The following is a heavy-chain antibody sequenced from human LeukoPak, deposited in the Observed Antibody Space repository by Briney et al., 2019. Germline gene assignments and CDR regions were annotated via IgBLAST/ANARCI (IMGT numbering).Heavy chain of an antibody. CDR2: ISSSSRTI. V-gene: IGHV3-48*02. J-gene: IGHJ4*02. D-gene: IGHD3-3*02. CDR1: GFSFSDYN. CDR3: ATHFAY. Sequence: PGGSLRLSCAASGFSFSDYNMNWVRQAPGKGLEWVSSISSSSRTIYYADSVKGRFTISRDNAKNSLYLQMNSLRDEDTAVYYCATHFAYWGQGTLVTVSS.